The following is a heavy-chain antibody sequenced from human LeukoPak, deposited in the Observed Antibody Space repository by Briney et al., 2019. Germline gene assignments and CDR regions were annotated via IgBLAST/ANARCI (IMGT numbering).Heavy chain of an antibody. V-gene: IGHV3-48*04. CDR3: ARDICSSTSCYGIFDY. Sequence: GGSLRLSCAASGFTFSSYSMNWVRQAPGKGLEWVPYISSSGSTIYYADSVKGRFTISRDNAKNSLYLQMNSLRAEDTAVYYCARDICSSTSCYGIFDYWGQGTLVTVSS. J-gene: IGHJ4*02. CDR1: GFTFSSYS. CDR2: ISSSGSTI. D-gene: IGHD2-2*01.